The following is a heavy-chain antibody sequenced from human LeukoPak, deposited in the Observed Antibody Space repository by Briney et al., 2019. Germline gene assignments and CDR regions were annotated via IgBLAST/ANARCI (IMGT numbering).Heavy chain of an antibody. D-gene: IGHD1-26*01. J-gene: IGHJ6*02. Sequence: PGGSLRLSCAASGFTFSSYGMNWVRQAPGKGLEWVSYISSSGSTIYYADSVKGRFTISRDNAKNSLYLQMNSLRAEDTAVYYCARDWDDIVGATTRYYYGMDVWGQGTTVTVSS. V-gene: IGHV3-48*03. CDR1: GFTFSSYG. CDR2: ISSSGSTI. CDR3: ARDWDDIVGATTRYYYGMDV.